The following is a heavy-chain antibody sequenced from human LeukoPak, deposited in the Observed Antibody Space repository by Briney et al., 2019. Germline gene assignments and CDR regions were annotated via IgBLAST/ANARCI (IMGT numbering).Heavy chain of an antibody. CDR3: ARGTTVTTPDY. D-gene: IGHD4-17*01. V-gene: IGHV4-59*08. CDR1: GGSISSYY. CDR2: IYYSGST. J-gene: IGHJ4*02. Sequence: PSETLSLTCTVSGGSISSYYWSWIRQPPGKGLEWIGYIYYSGSTNYNPSLKSRVTISIDTSKSQFSLKLSSVTAADTAVYYCARGTTVTTPDYWGQGTLVTVSS.